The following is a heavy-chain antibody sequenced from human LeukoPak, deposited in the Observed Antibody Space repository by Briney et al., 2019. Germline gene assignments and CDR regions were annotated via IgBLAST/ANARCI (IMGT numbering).Heavy chain of an antibody. V-gene: IGHV3-7*01. CDR3: ARATRGFDP. Sequence: GGSLRLSCAASGFTCSDYWMSWVRQAPGKGLEWVASIKQDGSEKYYVDSVKGRFTISKDNPKNSLYLQMNSLRAEDTAVYYCARATRGFDPWGQGTLVTVSS. J-gene: IGHJ5*02. CDR1: GFTCSDYW. CDR2: IKQDGSEK.